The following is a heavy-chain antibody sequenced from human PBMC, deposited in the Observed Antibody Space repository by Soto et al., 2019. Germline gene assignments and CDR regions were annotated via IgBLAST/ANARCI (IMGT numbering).Heavy chain of an antibody. CDR3: AREGKHFSQNWFDP. D-gene: IGHD3-3*02. CDR2: IYYSGST. Sequence: SETLSLTCTVSGGSVSSGSYYWSWIRQPPGKGLEWIGYIYYSGSTNYNPSLKSRVTISVDTSKNQFSLKLSSVTAADTAVYYCAREGKHFSQNWFDPWGQGTLVTVSS. V-gene: IGHV4-61*01. CDR1: GGSVSSGSYY. J-gene: IGHJ5*02.